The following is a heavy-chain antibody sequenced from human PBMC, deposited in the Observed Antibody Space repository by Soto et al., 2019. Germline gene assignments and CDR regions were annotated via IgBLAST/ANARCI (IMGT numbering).Heavy chain of an antibody. CDR1: GSTFSSNA. J-gene: IGHJ4*02. CDR2: ITGRGKTT. CDR3: AKGFSGTYQDLFDY. D-gene: IGHD1-7*01. V-gene: IGHV3-23*01. Sequence: PGGSLRLSCAASGSTFSSNAMTWVRQTPGKGLEWVSTITGRGKTTYYADSVKGRFTISRDNSKNTLYLQMTSLRAEDTALYYCAKGFSGTYQDLFDYWGQGTLVTVSS.